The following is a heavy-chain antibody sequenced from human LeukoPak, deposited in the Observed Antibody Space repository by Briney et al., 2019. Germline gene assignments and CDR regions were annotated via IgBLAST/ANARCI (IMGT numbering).Heavy chain of an antibody. CDR3: TRGSRGRRDN. V-gene: IGHV1-8*01. CDR2: MNSNSGNT. Sequence: ASVTVSCKASGYTFTSCDINWVRQATGQGLEWMGWMNSNSGNTDYGQSFQGRITMTRDISIGTAYMELSNLTSEDTAIYYCTRGSRGRRDNWGQGTLVTVSA. CDR1: GYTFTSCD. J-gene: IGHJ4*02.